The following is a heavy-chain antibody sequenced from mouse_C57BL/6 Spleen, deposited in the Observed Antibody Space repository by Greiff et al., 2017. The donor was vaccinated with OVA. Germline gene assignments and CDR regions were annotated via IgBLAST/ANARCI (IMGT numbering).Heavy chain of an antibody. CDR1: GFTFSDYY. Sequence: EVKLVESEGGLVQPGSSMKLSCTASGFTFSDYYMAWVRQVPEKGLEWVANINYDGSSTYYLDSLKSRFIISRDNAKNILYLQMSSLKSEDTATYYCARDPIYYYGSSPDWYFDVWGTGTTVTVSS. J-gene: IGHJ1*03. V-gene: IGHV5-16*01. D-gene: IGHD1-1*01. CDR3: ARDPIYYYGSSPDWYFDV. CDR2: INYDGSST.